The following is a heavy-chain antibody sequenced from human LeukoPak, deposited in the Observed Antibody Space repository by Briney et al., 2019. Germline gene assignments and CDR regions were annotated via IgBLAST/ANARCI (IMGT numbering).Heavy chain of an antibody. V-gene: IGHV4-59*01. Sequence: SETLSLTCTVSGVSISSYYGSWIRPPPGKGLEWIGYIYYSGSTNYNPPLKSRVTISVDTSKNQFSLKLSAVTAADTAVYYCARDILYSYGFSRDAFDIWGEGTMVTVSS. CDR3: ARDILYSYGFSRDAFDI. CDR2: IYYSGST. CDR1: GVSISSYY. D-gene: IGHD5-18*01. J-gene: IGHJ3*02.